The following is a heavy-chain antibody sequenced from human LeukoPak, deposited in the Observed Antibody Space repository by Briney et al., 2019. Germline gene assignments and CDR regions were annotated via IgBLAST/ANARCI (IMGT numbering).Heavy chain of an antibody. CDR1: GGSISSYY. J-gene: IGHJ4*02. Sequence: SETLSLTCTVSGGSISSYYWSWIRQPPGKGLEWIGYIYYSGSTNYNPSLKSRVTISVDTSKNQFSLKLSSVTAADTAVYYCARAVVVPAAMPYYFDYWGQGTLVTVSS. CDR2: IYYSGST. V-gene: IGHV4-59*01. CDR3: ARAVVVPAAMPYYFDY. D-gene: IGHD2-2*01.